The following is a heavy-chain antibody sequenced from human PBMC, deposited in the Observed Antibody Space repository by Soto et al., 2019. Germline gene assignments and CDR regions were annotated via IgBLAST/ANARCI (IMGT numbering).Heavy chain of an antibody. CDR1: GYTFTGYY. J-gene: IGHJ6*01. Sequence: ASVKVSCKASGYTFTGYYVHWVREAPGQGLEWMGWIHPETGGTSYAQKFQGRVTLCRDTSINTAYLELRSLRFADAAVYFCARERFQVISDGMDVWGQGTPVTFSS. V-gene: IGHV1-2*02. CDR2: IHPETGGT. D-gene: IGHD2-21*01. CDR3: ARERFQVISDGMDV.